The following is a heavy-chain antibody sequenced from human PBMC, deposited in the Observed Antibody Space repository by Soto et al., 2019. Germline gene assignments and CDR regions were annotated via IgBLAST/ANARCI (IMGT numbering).Heavy chain of an antibody. CDR3: TTEGSWYYWCYFDY. D-gene: IGHD6-13*01. J-gene: IGHJ4*02. CDR2: IKSKTDGGTT. CDR1: GFTFSNAW. V-gene: IGHV3-15*07. Sequence: GGSLRLSCAASGFTFSNAWMNWVRQAPGKGLEWVGRIKSKTDGGTTDYAAPVKGRFTISRDDSKNTLYLQMNSLKTEDTAVYYCTTEGSWYYWCYFDYWGQGTLVTVSS.